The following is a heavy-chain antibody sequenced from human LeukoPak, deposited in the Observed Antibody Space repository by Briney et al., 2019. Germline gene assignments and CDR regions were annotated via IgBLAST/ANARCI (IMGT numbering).Heavy chain of an antibody. J-gene: IGHJ6*02. V-gene: IGHV3-30*14. CDR3: ARDLRYYYDSSGYPNYYYYYGMDV. CDR1: GFTFSTYA. D-gene: IGHD3-22*01. CDR2: ISFDGNNK. Sequence: GGSLRLSCAASGFTFSTYAMHWVRQAPGKGLEWVGVISFDGNNKYYAASVKGRYTISRDNSKNTLYLQMNSLRAEDTAVYYCARDLRYYYDSSGYPNYYYYYGMDVWGQGTTVTVSS.